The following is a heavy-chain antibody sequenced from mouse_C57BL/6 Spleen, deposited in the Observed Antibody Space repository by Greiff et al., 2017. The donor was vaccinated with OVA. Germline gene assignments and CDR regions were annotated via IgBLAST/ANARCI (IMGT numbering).Heavy chain of an antibody. Sequence: QVQLQQSGAELAKPGDSVKLSCKASGYTFTSYCMHWVKQRPGQGLEWIGYIHPSSGYTKYNQKFQDKATLTADKSSSTAYMQLNSLKNEDSAVYYCAQIRNTADYFDYWGQGTTLTVSS. CDR3: AQIRNTADYFDY. CDR1: GYTFTSYC. CDR2: IHPSSGYT. D-gene: IGHD5-2*01. V-gene: IGHV1-7*01. J-gene: IGHJ2*01.